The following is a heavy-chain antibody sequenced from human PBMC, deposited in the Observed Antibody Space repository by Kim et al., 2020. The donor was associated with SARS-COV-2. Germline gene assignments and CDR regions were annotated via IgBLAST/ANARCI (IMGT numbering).Heavy chain of an antibody. CDR3: AREDGIAVAVIDY. V-gene: IGHV4-34*01. J-gene: IGHJ4*02. CDR2: INHSGST. CDR1: GGSFSGYY. Sequence: SETLSLTCAVYGGSFSGYYWSWIRQPPGKGLEWIGEINHSGSTNYNPSLKSRVTISVDTSKNQFSLKLSSVTAADTAVYYCAREDGIAVAVIDYWGQGTLVTVSS. D-gene: IGHD6-19*01.